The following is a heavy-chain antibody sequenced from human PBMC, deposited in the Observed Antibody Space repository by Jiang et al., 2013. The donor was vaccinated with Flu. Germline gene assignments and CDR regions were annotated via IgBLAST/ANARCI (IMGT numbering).Heavy chain of an antibody. Sequence: QLVESGAEVKKPGESLKISCKGSGYSFTSHWIGWVRQMPGKGLEWMGIIYPSDSDTGYSPSFQGQVTISADKSISTAYLQWSSLKASDTAMYYCARRGLVGTTKNYFDYWGQGTLVTVSS. CDR3: ARRGLVGTTKNYFDY. J-gene: IGHJ4*02. CDR1: GYSFTSHW. D-gene: IGHD1-26*01. V-gene: IGHV5-51*03. CDR2: IYPSDSDT.